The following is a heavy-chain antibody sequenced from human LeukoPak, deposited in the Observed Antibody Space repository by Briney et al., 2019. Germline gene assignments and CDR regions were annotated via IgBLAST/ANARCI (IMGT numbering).Heavy chain of an antibody. Sequence: GGSLRLSRAASGFSFRQYSMSWVRQAPGKGLEWVSCISSSGLYIFYAESVKGRFTISRDSAKNSLYLQMNSLRAEDTAVYYCARVAVGATGGPVDYWGQGTLVTVSS. CDR3: ARVAVGATGGPVDY. CDR2: ISSSGLYI. J-gene: IGHJ4*02. CDR1: GFSFRQYS. V-gene: IGHV3-21*01. D-gene: IGHD1-26*01.